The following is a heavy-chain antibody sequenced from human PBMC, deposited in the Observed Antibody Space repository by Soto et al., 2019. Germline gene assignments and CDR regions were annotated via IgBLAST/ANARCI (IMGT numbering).Heavy chain of an antibody. Sequence: EVQLVESGGGLVKPGGSLRLSCAASGFTFSNTWMSWVRQAPGKGLEWVGRIKSKPDGWTTDYAAPGKGRFTITRDDSKNTLYLQMNSLKTEDTAGYYCTADFAHQPDYWGQGTLVTVSS. D-gene: IGHD3-3*01. CDR2: IKSKPDGWTT. J-gene: IGHJ4*02. CDR1: GFTFSNTW. V-gene: IGHV3-15*01. CDR3: TADFAHQPDY.